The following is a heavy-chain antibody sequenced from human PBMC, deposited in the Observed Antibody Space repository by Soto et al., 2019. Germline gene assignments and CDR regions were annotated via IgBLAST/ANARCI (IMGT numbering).Heavy chain of an antibody. Sequence: QVQLVESGGGVVQPGRSLRLSCAASGFTFSSYGMHWVRQAPGKGLEWVAVIWYDGSNKYYADSVKGRFTISRDNSKNTLYLHMNSLRAEDTAVYYCARAGTAMDSYYYYGMDVWGQGTTVTVSS. D-gene: IGHD2-21*02. J-gene: IGHJ6*02. CDR1: GFTFSSYG. CDR2: IWYDGSNK. CDR3: ARAGTAMDSYYYYGMDV. V-gene: IGHV3-33*01.